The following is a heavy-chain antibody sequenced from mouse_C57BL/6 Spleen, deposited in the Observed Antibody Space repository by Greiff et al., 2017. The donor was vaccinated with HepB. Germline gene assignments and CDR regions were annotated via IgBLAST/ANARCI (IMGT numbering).Heavy chain of an antibody. CDR2: INPSSGYT. CDR3: ARGYGSSYWYFDV. J-gene: IGHJ1*03. D-gene: IGHD1-1*01. Sequence: HVQLQQSGAELAKPGASVKLSCKASGYTFTSYWMHWVNQRPGQGLEWIGYINPSSGYTKYNQKFKDKATLTADKSSSTAYMQLSSLTYEDSAVYYCARGYGSSYWYFDVWGTGTTVTVSS. V-gene: IGHV1-7*01. CDR1: GYTFTSYW.